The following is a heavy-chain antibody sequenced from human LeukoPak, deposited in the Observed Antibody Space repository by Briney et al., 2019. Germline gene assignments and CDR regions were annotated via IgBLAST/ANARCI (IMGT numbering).Heavy chain of an antibody. D-gene: IGHD3-22*01. V-gene: IGHV4-61*02. CDR2: IYTSGST. CDR3: ARGRYYDSSGYHPFFDY. J-gene: IGHJ4*02. Sequence: PSQTLSLTCTVSGGSISSGSYYWSWIRQPAGKGLEWIGRIYTSGSTNYNPSLKGRVTISVDTSKNQLSLKLSSVTAADTAVYYCARGRYYDSSGYHPFFDYWGQGTLVTVSS. CDR1: GGSISSGSYY.